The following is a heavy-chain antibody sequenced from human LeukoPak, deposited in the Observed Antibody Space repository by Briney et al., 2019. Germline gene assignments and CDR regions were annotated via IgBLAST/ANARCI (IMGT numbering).Heavy chain of an antibody. CDR3: ARPLTHYGSVTPDV. J-gene: IGHJ6*02. CDR2: IWYDGSNK. Sequence: GGSLRLSCAASGFTFSSYGMHWVRQAPGKGLEWVAVIWYDGSNKYYADSVKGRFTISRDNSKNTLYLQMNSLRAEDTAVYYCARPLTHYGSVTPDVWGQGTTVTVS. CDR1: GFTFSSYG. D-gene: IGHD3-10*01. V-gene: IGHV3-33*01.